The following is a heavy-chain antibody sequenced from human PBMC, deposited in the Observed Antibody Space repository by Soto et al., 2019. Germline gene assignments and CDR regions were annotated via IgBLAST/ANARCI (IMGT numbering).Heavy chain of an antibody. CDR1: GGSISSSNW. CDR2: IYHSGST. V-gene: IGHV4-4*02. J-gene: IGHJ5*02. CDR3: ARDGVAAAGTSWFDP. Sequence: QVQLQESGPGLVKPSGTLSLTCAVSGGSISSSNWWSWVRQPPGKGLEWIGEIYHSGSTNYNQSLKSRVTISVDKSKNQFYLKLSSVTAADTAVYYCARDGVAAAGTSWFDPWGQGTLVTVSS. D-gene: IGHD6-13*01.